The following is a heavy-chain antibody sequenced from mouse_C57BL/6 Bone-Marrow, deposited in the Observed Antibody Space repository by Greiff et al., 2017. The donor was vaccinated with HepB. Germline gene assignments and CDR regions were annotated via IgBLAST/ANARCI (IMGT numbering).Heavy chain of an antibody. J-gene: IGHJ3*01. D-gene: IGHD2-4*01. CDR3: DRLYYEFAY. Sequence: VQLVESGPGLVAPSQSLSITCTVSGFSLTSYGVDWVRQSPGKGLEWLGVIWGVGSTNYNSALKSRLSISKDNSKSQVFLKMNSLQTDDTAMYYSDRLYYEFAYWGQGTLVTVSA. V-gene: IGHV2-6*01. CDR2: IWGVGST. CDR1: GFSLTSYG.